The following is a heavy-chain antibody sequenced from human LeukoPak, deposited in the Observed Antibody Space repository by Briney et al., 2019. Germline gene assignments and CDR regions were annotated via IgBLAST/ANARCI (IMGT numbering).Heavy chain of an antibody. V-gene: IGHV3-7*01. CDR1: GFTFSSYA. J-gene: IGHJ4*02. Sequence: GGSLRLSCAASGFTFSSYAMHWVRQAPGKGLEWVANIKQDGSEKYYVDSVKGRFTISRDNAENSLYLQMNSLRAEDTAVYYCARESGSVTSEVDFDYWGQGTLVTVSS. CDR2: IKQDGSEK. D-gene: IGHD4-17*01. CDR3: ARESGSVTSEVDFDY.